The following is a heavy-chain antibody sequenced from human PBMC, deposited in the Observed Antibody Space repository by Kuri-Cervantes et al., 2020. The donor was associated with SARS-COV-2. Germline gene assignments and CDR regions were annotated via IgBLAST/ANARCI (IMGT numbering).Heavy chain of an antibody. D-gene: IGHD3-22*01. CDR3: ARSTPFRRLVVISQGGAFDI. V-gene: IGHV3-53*01. J-gene: IGHJ3*02. CDR2: IYSGGST. Sequence: LSLTCAASGFTVSSNYMSWVRQAPGKGLEWVSVIYSGGSTSYADSVKGRFTISRDNSRNTLYLQMNSLRAEDTAVYYFARSTPFRRLVVISQGGAFDIWGQGTMVTVSS. CDR1: GFTVSSNY.